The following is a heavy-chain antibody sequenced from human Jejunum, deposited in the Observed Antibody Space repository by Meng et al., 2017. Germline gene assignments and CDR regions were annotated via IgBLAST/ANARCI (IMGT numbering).Heavy chain of an antibody. CDR1: GGSIGGYF. CDR3: ASLSSSWSGADY. J-gene: IGHJ4*02. Sequence: QVQLQQWGAGLLKPSETLSLTCAVYGGSIGGYFWSWIRQTPGKGLEWIGEINQSGSTNYNPSLKSRVTISVDSSKNQFFLDLSSVTAADTAVYYCASLSSSWSGADYWGQGTLVTVSS. V-gene: IGHV4-34*01. D-gene: IGHD6-13*01. CDR2: INQSGST.